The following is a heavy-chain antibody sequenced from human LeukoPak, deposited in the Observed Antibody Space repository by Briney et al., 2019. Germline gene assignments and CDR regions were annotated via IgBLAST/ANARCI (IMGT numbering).Heavy chain of an antibody. D-gene: IGHD6-13*01. J-gene: IGHJ6*03. CDR3: ARDGSWYAFYYYYYMDV. CDR2: IYHSGST. CDR1: GYSISSGYY. Sequence: PSETLSLTCTVSGYSISSGYYWGWIRQPPGKGLEWIGSIYHSGSTYYNPSLKSRVTISVDTSKNQFSLKLSSVTAADTAVYYCARDGSWYAFYYYYYMDVWGKGTTVTVSS. V-gene: IGHV4-38-2*02.